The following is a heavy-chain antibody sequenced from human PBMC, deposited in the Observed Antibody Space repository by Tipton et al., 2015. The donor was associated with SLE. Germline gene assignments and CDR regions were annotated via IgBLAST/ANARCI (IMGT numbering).Heavy chain of an antibody. Sequence: SLRLSCAASGFTFSSYSMNWVRQAPGKGLEWVSSISSSSSYIYYAASVKGRFTISRDNAKNSLYLQMNSLRAEDTAVYYCARDKGSSTVNLFDYWGQGTLVTVSS. V-gene: IGHV3-21*01. D-gene: IGHD4-11*01. CDR3: ARDKGSSTVNLFDY. J-gene: IGHJ4*02. CDR2: ISSSSSYI. CDR1: GFTFSSYS.